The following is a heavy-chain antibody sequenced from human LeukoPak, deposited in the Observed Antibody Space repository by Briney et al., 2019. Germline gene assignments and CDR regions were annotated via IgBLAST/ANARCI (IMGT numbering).Heavy chain of an antibody. D-gene: IGHD3-22*01. CDR1: GYSITSTYW. CDR2: LHHSGST. V-gene: IGHV4-38-2*01. CDR3: ARVGGDDSTGHYSVDY. J-gene: IGHJ4*02. Sequence: PSETLSLTCAVSGYSITSTYWWGWLRQTPGRGLEWIGSLHHSGSTSYSPSLKSRVTISVDTSKNQFSLRLSSVTAADTAVYCCARVGGDDSTGHYSVDYWGQGTLVTVSS.